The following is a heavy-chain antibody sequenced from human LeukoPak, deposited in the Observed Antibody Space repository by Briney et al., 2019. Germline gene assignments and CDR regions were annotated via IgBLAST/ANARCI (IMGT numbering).Heavy chain of an antibody. V-gene: IGHV4-4*07. D-gene: IGHD3-10*01. Sequence: SETLSLTCTVSGGSISSYYWSWIRQPAGKGLEWIGRIYTSGSTNYNPSLKSRVTMSVDTSKNQFSLKLSSVTAADTAVYYCARGEVRGVYYYYMDVWGKGTTVTISS. J-gene: IGHJ6*03. CDR3: ARGEVRGVYYYYMDV. CDR2: IYTSGST. CDR1: GGSISSYY.